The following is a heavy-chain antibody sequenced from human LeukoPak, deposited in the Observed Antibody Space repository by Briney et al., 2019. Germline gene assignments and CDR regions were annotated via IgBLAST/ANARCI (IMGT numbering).Heavy chain of an antibody. CDR3: AREGTTGGYYDY. Sequence: GESLKISCKGSGYSFASYWTAWVRQMPGKGLEWMGIIFPGDSDTRYSPSFQGQVTISVDKSITTAYLQWGSLKASDAAMYYCAREGTTGGYYDYWGQGTLVTVSS. D-gene: IGHD1-7*01. CDR2: IFPGDSDT. CDR1: GYSFASYW. J-gene: IGHJ4*02. V-gene: IGHV5-51*01.